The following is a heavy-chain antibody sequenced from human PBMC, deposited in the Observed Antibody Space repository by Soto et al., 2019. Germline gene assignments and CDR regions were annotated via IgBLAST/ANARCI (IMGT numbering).Heavy chain of an antibody. CDR1: GYTFTSYG. Sequence: GASVKVSCKASGYTFTSYGISWVRQAPGQGLEWMGWISAYNGNTNYAQKLQGRVTMTTDTSTSTAYMEPRSLRSDDTAVYYCARGMTTVTTSDWFDPWGQGTLVTVSS. CDR2: ISAYNGNT. J-gene: IGHJ5*02. CDR3: ARGMTTVTTSDWFDP. D-gene: IGHD4-17*01. V-gene: IGHV1-18*01.